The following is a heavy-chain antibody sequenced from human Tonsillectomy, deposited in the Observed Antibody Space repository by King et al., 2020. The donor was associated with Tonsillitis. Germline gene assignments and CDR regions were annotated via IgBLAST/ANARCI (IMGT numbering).Heavy chain of an antibody. CDR3: ARDLGYYDFWSGLTGAFDI. D-gene: IGHD3-3*01. Sequence: VQLVESGGGLVQPGGSLRLSCAASGFTVSSNYMSWVRQAPGKGLEWVSVIYSGGSTYYADSVKGRFTISRDNSKNTLYLQMNSLRAEDTAVYYCARDLGYYDFWSGLTGAFDIWGQGTMVTVSS. J-gene: IGHJ3*02. CDR1: GFTVSSNY. V-gene: IGHV3-66*01. CDR2: IYSGGST.